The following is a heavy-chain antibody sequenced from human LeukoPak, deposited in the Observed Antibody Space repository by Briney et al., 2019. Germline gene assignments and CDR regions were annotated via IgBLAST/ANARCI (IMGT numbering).Heavy chain of an antibody. V-gene: IGHV3-43*02. CDR1: GLTFDDYA. CDR2: ISEDGGST. Sequence: GGSLRLSCAASGLTFDDYAMHWVRQAPGKGLEWVSLISEDGGSTYYADSVKGRFTISRDNSNNSLYLQMNSLRLEDTALYYCAKSIAAAGYYYYGMDVWGQGTTVTVSS. D-gene: IGHD6-13*01. CDR3: AKSIAAAGYYYYGMDV. J-gene: IGHJ6*02.